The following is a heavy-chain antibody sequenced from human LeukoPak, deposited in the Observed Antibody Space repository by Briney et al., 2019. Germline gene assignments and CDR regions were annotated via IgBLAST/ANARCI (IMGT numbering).Heavy chain of an antibody. V-gene: IGHV4-61*01. CDR2: IYYSGNT. CDR1: GGSVSSASYY. Sequence: SETLSLTCTVSGGSVSSASYYWSWIRQPPGKGLEWIGYIYYSGNTDYNPSLKSRVTISLDTSKNQFSLKLSSVTAADTAVYYCARDSPRDAFDIWGQGTMVTVSS. J-gene: IGHJ3*02. CDR3: ARDSPRDAFDI.